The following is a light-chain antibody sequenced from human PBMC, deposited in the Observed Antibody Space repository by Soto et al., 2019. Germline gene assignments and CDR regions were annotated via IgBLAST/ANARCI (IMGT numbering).Light chain of an antibody. J-gene: IGKJ5*01. CDR3: QQYGSSPIT. CDR1: QSVSNTY. Sequence: EIVLTQSPGTLSLSPGERATLSCRASQSVSNTYLAWYQQKPGQAPRLLIYDASSRATGIPDRFSGSGSGTDFTLTISRLEPEDFAVYYCQQYGSSPITFGQGTRLDI. CDR2: DAS. V-gene: IGKV3-20*01.